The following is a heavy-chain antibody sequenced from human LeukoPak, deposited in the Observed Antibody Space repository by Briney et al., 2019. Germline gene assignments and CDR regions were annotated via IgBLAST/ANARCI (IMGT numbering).Heavy chain of an antibody. CDR2: IIPIFGTA. D-gene: IGHD3-16*01. Sequence: SVKVSCKASGGTFSSYAISWVRQAPGQGLEWMGGIIPIFGTANYAQKFQGRVTITADESTSTAYMELSSLRSEDTAVYYCASSPYDYVWGTFFPWGQGTLVTVSS. CDR3: ASSPYDYVWGTFFP. CDR1: GGTFSSYA. J-gene: IGHJ5*02. V-gene: IGHV1-69*13.